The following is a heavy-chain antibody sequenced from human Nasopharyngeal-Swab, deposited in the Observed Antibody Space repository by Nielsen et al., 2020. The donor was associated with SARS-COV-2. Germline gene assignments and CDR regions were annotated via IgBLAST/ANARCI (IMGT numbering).Heavy chain of an antibody. J-gene: IGHJ1*01. D-gene: IGHD2-15*01. CDR1: GYTFTSYD. CDR3: ASVDDIVVVVAATLHQYFQH. V-gene: IGHV1-8*01. CDR2: MNPNSGNT. Sequence: ASVKVSCKASGYTFTSYDINWVRQATGQGLEWMGWMNPNSGNTGYAQKFQGRVTMTRNTSISTAYMELSSLRSEDTAVYYCASVDDIVVVVAATLHQYFQHWGQGTLVTVSS.